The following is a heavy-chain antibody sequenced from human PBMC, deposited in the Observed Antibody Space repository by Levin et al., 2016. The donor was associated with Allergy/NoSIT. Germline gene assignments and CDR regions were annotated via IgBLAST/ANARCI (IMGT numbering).Heavy chain of an antibody. CDR3: AREIRRDLGGYDNVLFDY. CDR2: IYYNGYT. V-gene: IGHV4-30-4*01. J-gene: IGHJ4*02. D-gene: IGHD5-12*01. Sequence: WIRQPPGKGLEWIGYIYYNGYTYYNPSLKSRLTISVDTSKTHFSLKLSSVTAADTAVYYCAREIRRDLGGYDNVLFDYWGQGALVTVSS.